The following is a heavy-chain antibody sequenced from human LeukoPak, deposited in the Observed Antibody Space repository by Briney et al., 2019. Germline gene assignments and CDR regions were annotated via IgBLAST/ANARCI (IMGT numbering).Heavy chain of an antibody. Sequence: SETLSLTCAVSGGSISSGGYSWSWFRQPPRKGLEWIGYIYHSGSTYYSPSLKSRVTISVDRSKNHFSLKLSSVTAADTAVYYWASESLRLGESYWGQGTLVTVSS. CDR2: IYHSGST. CDR3: ASESLRLGESY. D-gene: IGHD3-16*01. CDR1: GGSISSGGYS. V-gene: IGHV4-30-2*01. J-gene: IGHJ4*02.